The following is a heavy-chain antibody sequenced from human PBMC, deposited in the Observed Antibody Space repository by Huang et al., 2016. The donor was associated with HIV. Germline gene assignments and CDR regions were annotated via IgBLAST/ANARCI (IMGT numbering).Heavy chain of an antibody. CDR1: GYTFTSYD. V-gene: IGHV1-8*02. Sequence: QVQLVQSGAEVKKPGASVKVSCKASGYTFTSYDINWVGQATGQGLGGMGWMNPNSGNTVYAQKCQGRVTMTRNTSITTAYMELSSLRSEDTAVYYCARGLILGYCSGGSCPVRVHYYYMDVWGKGTTVTVSS. CDR3: ARGLILGYCSGGSCPVRVHYYYMDV. J-gene: IGHJ6*03. D-gene: IGHD2-15*01. CDR2: MNPNSGNT.